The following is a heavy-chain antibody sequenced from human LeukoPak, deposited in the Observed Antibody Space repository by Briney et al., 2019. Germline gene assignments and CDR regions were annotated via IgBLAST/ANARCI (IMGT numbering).Heavy chain of an antibody. CDR3: ARAQYYDSTTAGGMDV. D-gene: IGHD3-22*01. CDR1: GFIFSSYW. CDR2: INSDGSST. V-gene: IGHV3-74*01. Sequence: GGSLRLSCAVSGFIFSSYWMHWVRQAPGKGLVWVARINSDGSSTNYADSVEGRFTISRDNAKNTLSLQMNSLRAEDTAVYYCARAQYYDSTTAGGMDVWGQGTTVTVSS. J-gene: IGHJ6*02.